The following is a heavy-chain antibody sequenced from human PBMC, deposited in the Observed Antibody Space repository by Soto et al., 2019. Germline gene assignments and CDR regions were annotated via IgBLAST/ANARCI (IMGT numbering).Heavy chain of an antibody. CDR2: IYTSGST. CDR1: GGSISSYY. J-gene: IGHJ5*02. CDR3: ARDRRIAVAGGINWFDP. D-gene: IGHD6-19*01. Sequence: ETLSLTCTVSGGSISSYYWSWIRQPAGKGLEWIGRIYTSGSTNYNPSLKSRVTMSVDTSKNQFSLKLSSVTAADTAVYYCARDRRIAVAGGINWFDPWGQGTLVTVSS. V-gene: IGHV4-4*07.